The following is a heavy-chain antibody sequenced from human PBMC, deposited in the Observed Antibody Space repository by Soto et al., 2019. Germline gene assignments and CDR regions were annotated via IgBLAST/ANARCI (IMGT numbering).Heavy chain of an antibody. Sequence: GGSLRLSCAASGFTVSSHYMSWVRQAPGKGLEWVSAIYSGGNTNYADSVKGRFTISRDNSKNTLYLQMSSLRVEDTAVYYCAREAWYDFWSGPGWFDPWGQGTLVTVSS. CDR3: AREAWYDFWSGPGWFDP. CDR1: GFTVSSHY. CDR2: IYSGGNT. V-gene: IGHV3-66*01. J-gene: IGHJ5*02. D-gene: IGHD3-3*01.